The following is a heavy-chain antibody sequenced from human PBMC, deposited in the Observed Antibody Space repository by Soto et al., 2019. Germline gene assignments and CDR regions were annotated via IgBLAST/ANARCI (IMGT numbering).Heavy chain of an antibody. CDR3: AREGKDIVATIRPYYFDY. D-gene: IGHD5-12*01. Sequence: QVQLVESGGGVVQPGRSLRLSCAASGFTFSSYGMHWVRQAPGKGLEWVAVIWYDGSNKYYADSVKGRFTISRDNSKNTRYLQMNSVRGEDTAVYYCAREGKDIVATIRPYYFDYWGQGTLVTVSS. CDR1: GFTFSSYG. CDR2: IWYDGSNK. J-gene: IGHJ4*02. V-gene: IGHV3-33*01.